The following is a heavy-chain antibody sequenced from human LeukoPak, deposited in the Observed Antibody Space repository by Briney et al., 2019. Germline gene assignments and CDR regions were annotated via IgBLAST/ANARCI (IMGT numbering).Heavy chain of an antibody. V-gene: IGHV4-59*01. CDR3: ARAGLWFGELLVWFDP. CDR2: INYSGSA. D-gene: IGHD3-10*01. Sequence: AGALCLSCTASGVSISSYYWSWLRQPPGKGLEWVGYINYSGSANYNPSLMSGGTISVDTSKNQFSLTLSSVTAADTAVYYCARAGLWFGELLVWFDPGGQGTLVTVSP. CDR1: GVSISSYY. J-gene: IGHJ5*02.